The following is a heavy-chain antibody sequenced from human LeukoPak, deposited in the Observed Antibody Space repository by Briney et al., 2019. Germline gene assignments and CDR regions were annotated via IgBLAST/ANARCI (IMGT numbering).Heavy chain of an antibody. CDR3: AKEDSVTVVVAHYVY. CDR1: GFTFNNYA. Sequence: GGSLRLSCAASGFTFNNYAMSWVRQAPGKGLEWVSAISGSGGSTYHADSVKGRFSISRDNSKNTLYLQMDSLRVDDTAVYYCAKEDSVTVVVAHYVYWGQGTLVTVSS. V-gene: IGHV3-23*01. CDR2: ISGSGGST. J-gene: IGHJ4*02. D-gene: IGHD3-22*01.